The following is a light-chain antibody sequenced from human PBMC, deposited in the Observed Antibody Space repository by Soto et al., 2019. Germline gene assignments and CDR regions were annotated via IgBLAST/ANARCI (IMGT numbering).Light chain of an antibody. Sequence: QPVLTQSPSASASLGASVKLTCTLSSGHSNYAIAWHQQQPGKGPRFLMKLNSDGSHKRGDGIPDRFSGSSSGAERYLTISSLQSEDEADYYCQTWGTGIRVFGGGTQLTVL. CDR2: LNSDGSH. J-gene: IGLJ2*01. CDR3: QTWGTGIRV. V-gene: IGLV4-69*01. CDR1: SGHSNYA.